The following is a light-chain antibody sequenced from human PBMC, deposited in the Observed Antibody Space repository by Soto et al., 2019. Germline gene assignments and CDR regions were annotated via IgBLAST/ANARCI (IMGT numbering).Light chain of an antibody. CDR1: QSVSSN. Sequence: EIVMTQSPATLSVSPGERATLSCRASQSVSSNLAWYQQKPGQAPRLLIYGASTRATGIPARFSGSGSGTEFTLTISSLQSEDFAVYYNWPPWTFGQGTKVEIK. CDR2: GAS. J-gene: IGKJ1*01. CDR3: WPPWT. V-gene: IGKV3-15*01.